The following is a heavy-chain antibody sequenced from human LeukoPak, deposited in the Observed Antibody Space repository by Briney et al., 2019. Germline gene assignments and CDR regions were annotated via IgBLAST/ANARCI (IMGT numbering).Heavy chain of an antibody. CDR1: GGSISSYY. J-gene: IGHJ4*02. CDR2: IYTSGST. CDR3: ARDSDNFWSGYYSDY. D-gene: IGHD3-3*01. V-gene: IGHV4-4*07. Sequence: SETLSLTCTVSGGSISSYYWSWIRQPAGKGLEWIGRIYTSGSTNYNPSLKSRVTMSVDTSKNQFSLKLSSVTAADTAVHYCARDSDNFWSGYYSDYWGQGTLVTVSS.